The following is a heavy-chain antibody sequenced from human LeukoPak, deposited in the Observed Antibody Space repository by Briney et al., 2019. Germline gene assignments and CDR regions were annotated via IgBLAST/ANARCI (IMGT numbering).Heavy chain of an antibody. CDR2: INPSSGST. CDR3: AYGSQDAFDI. D-gene: IGHD1-26*01. V-gene: IGHV1-46*01. J-gene: IGHJ3*02. CDR1: GSTFTRYY. Sequence: GASVKVSCKASGSTFTRYYIHWVRQAPGQGLDWMGMINPSSGSTRFAQMFQDRVTMTRDTSTSTVYMELSSLRSEDTAVYYCAYGSQDAFDIWGQGTMITVSS.